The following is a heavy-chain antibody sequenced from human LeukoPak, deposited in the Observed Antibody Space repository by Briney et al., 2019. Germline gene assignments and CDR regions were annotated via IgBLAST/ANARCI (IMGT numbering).Heavy chain of an antibody. J-gene: IGHJ4*02. Sequence: KFQGRVTITRDTSASTAYMELSSLRSEDTAVYYCARDFDYWGQGTLVTVSS. V-gene: IGHV1-3*01. CDR3: ARDFDY.